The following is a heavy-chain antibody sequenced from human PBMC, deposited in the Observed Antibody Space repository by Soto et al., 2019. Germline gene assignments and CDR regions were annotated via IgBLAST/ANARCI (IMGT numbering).Heavy chain of an antibody. CDR2: ISGSGGST. D-gene: IGHD2-15*01. V-gene: IGHV3-23*01. CDR3: AKEAGVVGYCSGGSCYRESFDY. J-gene: IGHJ4*02. CDR1: GFTFSSYA. Sequence: EVQLLESGGGLVQPGGSLRLSCAASGFTFSSYAMSWVRQAPGKGLEWVSAISGSGGSTYYADSVKGRFTISRDNSKNTLYLQMNSLRAEDTAVYYCAKEAGVVGYCSGGSCYRESFDYWGQGTLVTVSS.